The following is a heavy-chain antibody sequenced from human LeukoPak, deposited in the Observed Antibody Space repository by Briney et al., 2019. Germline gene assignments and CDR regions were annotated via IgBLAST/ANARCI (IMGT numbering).Heavy chain of an antibody. V-gene: IGHV4-39*01. D-gene: IGHD1-1*01. J-gene: IGHJ4*02. CDR1: GGSISSSSYY. Sequence: PSETLSLTCTVSGGSISSSSYYWGWIRQPPGKGLEWIGSIYYSGSTYYNPSLKSRVTISVDTSKNQFSLKLSSVTAADTAVYYCARHATGFGTPGRQFDYWGQGTLVTVSS. CDR2: IYYSGST. CDR3: ARHATGFGTPGRQFDY.